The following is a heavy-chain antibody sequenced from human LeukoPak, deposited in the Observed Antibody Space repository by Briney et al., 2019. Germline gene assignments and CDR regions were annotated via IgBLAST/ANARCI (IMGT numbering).Heavy chain of an antibody. CDR3: ATIEIYQLPTDY. CDR1: GYTFTSYG. D-gene: IGHD2-2*01. J-gene: IGHJ4*02. Sequence: ASVKVSCKASGYTFTSYGISWVRQAPGQGLEWMGWISAYNGNTNYAQKLQGRVTMTTDTSTSTAYKELRSLRSDDTAVYYCATIEIYQLPTDYWGQGTLVTVSS. CDR2: ISAYNGNT. V-gene: IGHV1-18*01.